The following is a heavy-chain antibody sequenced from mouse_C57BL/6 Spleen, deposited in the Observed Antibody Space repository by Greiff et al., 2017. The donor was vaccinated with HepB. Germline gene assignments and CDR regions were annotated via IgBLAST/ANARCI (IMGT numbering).Heavy chain of an antibody. J-gene: IGHJ1*03. Sequence: VKLQQPGAELVKPGASVKLSCKASGYTFTSYWMHWVKQRPGQGLEWIGMIHPNSGSTNYNEKFKSKATLTVDKSSSTAYMQLSSLTSEDSAVYYCARCDGYYGYWYFDVWGTGTTVTVSS. CDR2: IHPNSGST. CDR3: ARCDGYYGYWYFDV. D-gene: IGHD2-3*01. CDR1: GYTFTSYW. V-gene: IGHV1-64*01.